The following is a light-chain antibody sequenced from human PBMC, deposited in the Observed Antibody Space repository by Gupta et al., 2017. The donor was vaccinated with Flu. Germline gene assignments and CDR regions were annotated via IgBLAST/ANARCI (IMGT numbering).Light chain of an antibody. CDR2: SKG. Sequence: TPTCASSAGAVTSCHYPNWFQQNPGQAPRALIYSKGLTRSRTPARFSGCLLGGKAALTLSGVQTEDEAEYYCLLYDSGAQRGVFGGGTKLTVL. CDR3: LLYDSGAQRGV. CDR1: AGAVTSCHY. J-gene: IGLJ2*01. V-gene: IGLV7-43*01.